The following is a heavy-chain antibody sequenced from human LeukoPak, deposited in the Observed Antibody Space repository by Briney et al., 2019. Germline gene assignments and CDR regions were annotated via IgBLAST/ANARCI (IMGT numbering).Heavy chain of an antibody. J-gene: IGHJ4*02. CDR1: GGSISSSSYY. CDR2: IYYSGST. D-gene: IGHD1-26*01. Sequence: SETLSLTCTVSGGSISSSSYYWGWIRQPPGKGLEWIGTIYYSGSTYYNPSLKSRVTISVDTAKNQFSLKLSSVTAADTAVYYCARQGSGNYLSPVNYWGQGTLVTVSS. V-gene: IGHV4-39*01. CDR3: ARQGSGNYLSPVNY.